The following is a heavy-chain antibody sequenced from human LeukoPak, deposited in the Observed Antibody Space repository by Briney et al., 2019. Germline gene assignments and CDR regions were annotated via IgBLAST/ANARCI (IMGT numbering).Heavy chain of an antibody. CDR3: ARNYYDSSGYSPFLDY. J-gene: IGHJ4*02. CDR1: GFTSHSYA. Sequence: PGGSLRLSCATSGFTSHSYAMSWVRQAPGKGLEWVSAINGGGDVTYYADSVQGRFFFSRDNAKNTLYLQLNSLRAEDTAVYYCARNYYDSSGYSPFLDYWGQGTLVTVSS. CDR2: INGGGDVT. V-gene: IGHV3-23*01. D-gene: IGHD3-22*01.